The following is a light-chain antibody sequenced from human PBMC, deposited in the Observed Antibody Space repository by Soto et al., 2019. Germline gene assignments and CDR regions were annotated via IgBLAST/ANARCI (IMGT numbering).Light chain of an antibody. CDR2: GAS. CDR1: QSVSSSY. V-gene: IGKV3-20*01. Sequence: EIVLTQSPGTLSLSPGDIATLSCRASQSVSSSYLAWYQQKPGQAPRLLIYGASSRATGIPDRFTGSGSGTDCTLTISRLEPEDFAVFYCHQYGSSPQTFGQGTKVDIK. J-gene: IGKJ1*01. CDR3: HQYGSSPQT.